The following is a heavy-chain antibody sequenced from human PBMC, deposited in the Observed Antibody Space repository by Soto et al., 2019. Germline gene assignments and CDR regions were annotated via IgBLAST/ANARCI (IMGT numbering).Heavy chain of an antibody. CDR3: AKELYCSSTSCYYYMDV. V-gene: IGHV3-23*01. D-gene: IGHD2-2*01. J-gene: IGHJ6*03. CDR1: GFTFSSYA. CDR2: ISGSGGST. Sequence: EVQLLESGGGLVQPGGSLRLSCAASGFTFSSYAMNWVRQAPGKGLEWVSAISGSGGSTYYADSVKGRFTISRDNSKNTLYLQMNSLRAEDTAVYYCAKELYCSSTSCYYYMDVWGKGTTVTVSS.